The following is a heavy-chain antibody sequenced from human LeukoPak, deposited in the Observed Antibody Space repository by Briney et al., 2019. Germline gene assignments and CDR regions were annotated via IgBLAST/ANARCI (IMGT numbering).Heavy chain of an antibody. CDR1: GGPISIYY. CDR3: ASRKGSYYFDF. CDR2: IFYTGST. D-gene: IGHD1-26*01. J-gene: IGHJ4*02. V-gene: IGHV4-59*01. Sequence: SETLSLTCTVPGGPISIYYWSWIRRPPGKGLEWIGYIFYTGSTTYNPSLKSRVTISIDKSTNQFSLKLGSVTAADTAVYYCASRKGSYYFDFWGQGTLVTVSS.